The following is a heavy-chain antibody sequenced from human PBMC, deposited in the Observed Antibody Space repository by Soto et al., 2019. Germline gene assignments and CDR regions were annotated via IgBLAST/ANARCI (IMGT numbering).Heavy chain of an antibody. J-gene: IGHJ4*02. CDR3: AKDPDHHGVHPYYLDY. D-gene: IGHD3-10*01. CDR2: ISYDGSNK. V-gene: IGHV3-30*18. Sequence: QVQLVESGGGVVQPGRSLSLSCAASGFTFSSYGMHWVRQAPGKGLEWVAVISYDGSNKYYADSVKGRFTISRDNSKNTVYVQMTGLRAEDTAVYYCAKDPDHHGVHPYYLDYWGQGGLVTVSS. CDR1: GFTFSSYG.